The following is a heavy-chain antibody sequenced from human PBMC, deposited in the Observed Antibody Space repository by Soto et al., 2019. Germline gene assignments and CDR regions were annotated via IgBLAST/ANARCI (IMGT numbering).Heavy chain of an antibody. Sequence: PSGTPSPTRPVFCGSLSSFYWGRVRHPPGKGLEWIGYIYYSGSTNYNPSLKSRVTISVDTSKNQFSLKLSSVTAADTAVYYCARLEGQTTGAFDYWGQGTLVTVSS. V-gene: IGHV4-59*08. CDR2: IYYSGST. D-gene: IGHD4-17*01. J-gene: IGHJ4*02. CDR3: ARLEGQTTGAFDY. CDR1: CGSLSSFY.